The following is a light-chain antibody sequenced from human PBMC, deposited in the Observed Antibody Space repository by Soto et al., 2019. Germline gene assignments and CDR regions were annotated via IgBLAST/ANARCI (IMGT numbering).Light chain of an antibody. J-gene: IGKJ2*01. V-gene: IGKV1-6*01. CDR2: GAS. CDR3: LQDYNSPYT. CDR1: QGIRDD. Sequence: AIQMTQSPSSLSASVGDRVTITCRASQGIRDDLGWYQQKPGKAPKLLIYGASSLQSGVPSRFSGSGSGTDFTLTISSLQPEDFATYYCLQDYNSPYTFGQGTKLEIK.